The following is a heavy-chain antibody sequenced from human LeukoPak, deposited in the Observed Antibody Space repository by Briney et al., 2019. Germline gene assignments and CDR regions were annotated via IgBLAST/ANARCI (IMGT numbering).Heavy chain of an antibody. CDR3: AKGLICSSTSCSGGRYFDL. CDR2: IGGSSGST. J-gene: IGHJ2*01. CDR1: GFTFSSYA. D-gene: IGHD2-2*01. Sequence: GGSLRLSCAASGFTFSSYAMSWVRQAPGKGLEWVSAIGGSSGSTYYADSVKGRFTISRDNSKNTLYLQMNSLRAEDTAVYYCAKGLICSSTSCSGGRYFDLWGRGTLVTVSS. V-gene: IGHV3-23*01.